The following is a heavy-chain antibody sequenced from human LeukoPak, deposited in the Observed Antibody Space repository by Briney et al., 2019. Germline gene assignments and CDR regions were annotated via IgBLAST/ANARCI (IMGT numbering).Heavy chain of an antibody. CDR1: GGSISPFY. CDR2: IYYIGTT. CDR3: ATTGSYSTDPLHY. Sequence: SETLSLTCTVAGGSISPFYWSWIRQPPGKGLEWIGYIYYIGTTDYNPSLKSRVTLSIDTSKNQFSLKLSSVTVADTAVYYCATTGSYSTDPLHYWGQGALVTVSS. V-gene: IGHV4-59*03. J-gene: IGHJ4*02. D-gene: IGHD1-26*01.